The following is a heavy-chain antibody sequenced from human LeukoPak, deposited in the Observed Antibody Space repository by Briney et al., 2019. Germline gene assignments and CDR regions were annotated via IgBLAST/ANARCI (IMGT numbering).Heavy chain of an antibody. CDR3: AKGGLTTPLHY. CDR2: ISGDGART. Sequence: GGSLRLSCAASAFPFSTYVMSWVRQAPGGGLEWISSISGDGARTYYTNSVKGRLTISRGNPKNTLFLQVNSLRVGDTAVYYCAKGGLTTPLHYWGQGTLVTVSS. V-gene: IGHV3-23*01. J-gene: IGHJ4*02. CDR1: AFPFSTYV. D-gene: IGHD1-14*01.